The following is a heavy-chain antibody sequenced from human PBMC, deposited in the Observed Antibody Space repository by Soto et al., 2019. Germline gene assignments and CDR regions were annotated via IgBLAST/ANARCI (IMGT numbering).Heavy chain of an antibody. CDR1: GYTFTSYG. V-gene: IGHV1-18*01. D-gene: IGHD6-6*01. J-gene: IGHJ6*02. CDR3: ARGAGRQLVFAYGMDV. Sequence: ASVKVSCKASGYTFTSYGISWVRQAHGQGLEWMGWISAYNGNTNYAQKLQGRVTMTTDTSTSTAYMELRSLRSDDTAVYYCARGAGRQLVFAYGMDVWGQGTTFTVSS. CDR2: ISAYNGNT.